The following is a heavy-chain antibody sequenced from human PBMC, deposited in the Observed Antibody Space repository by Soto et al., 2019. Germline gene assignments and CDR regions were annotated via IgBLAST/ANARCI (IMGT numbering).Heavy chain of an antibody. D-gene: IGHD3-22*01. CDR3: AREGDESSGYYFRMDV. J-gene: IGHJ6*02. Sequence: SETLSLTCTVSGGSISSGDYYWSWIRQPPGKGLEWIGYIYYSGSTYYNPSLKSRVTISVDTSKNQFSLKLSSVTAADTAVYYCAREGDESSGYYFRMDVWGQGTTVTVSS. CDR2: IYYSGST. CDR1: GGSISSGDYY. V-gene: IGHV4-30-4*01.